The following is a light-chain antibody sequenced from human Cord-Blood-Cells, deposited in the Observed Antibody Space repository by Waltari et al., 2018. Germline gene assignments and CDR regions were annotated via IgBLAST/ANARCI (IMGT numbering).Light chain of an antibody. J-gene: IGKJ4*01. CDR3: QQYGSSPRFT. V-gene: IGKV3-20*01. CDR1: QSVSSSY. Sequence: EIVLTQSPGTLSLSPGERATLSCRASQSVSSSYLAWYQQKPGQAPRLLIYGASGRATGIPDRFSGSGSGTDFTLTISRLEPEDFAVYYCQQYGSSPRFTFGGGTKVEIK. CDR2: GAS.